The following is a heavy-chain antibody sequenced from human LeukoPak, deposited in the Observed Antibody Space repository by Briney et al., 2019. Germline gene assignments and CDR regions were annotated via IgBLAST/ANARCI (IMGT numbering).Heavy chain of an antibody. V-gene: IGHV1-69*01. CDR3: ARPDIVVVPAAIHAYYYYYYYRDV. J-gene: IGHJ6*03. CDR1: GGTFSSYA. D-gene: IGHD2-2*01. Sequence: SVKVSCKASGGTFSSYAISWVRQAPRQGLEWMGRIIPSCGTGNYAQKFQGRVTITADGSTSTAYMELSSLRCEDTAVYYCARPDIVVVPAAIHAYYYYYYYRDVWGKGTTVTVSS. CDR2: IIPSCGTG.